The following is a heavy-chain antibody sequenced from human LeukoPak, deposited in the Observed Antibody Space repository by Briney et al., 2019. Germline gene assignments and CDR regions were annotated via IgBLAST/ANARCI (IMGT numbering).Heavy chain of an antibody. CDR2: FYSSTRT. D-gene: IGHD4-17*01. V-gene: IGHV4-61*09. Sequence: SETLSLTCTVSGDSLTSGSRYWSWIRQPAGKGLEWIGHFYSSTRTTYNPSLESRVAISGDTAKNQFSLKLDSVTAADTAVYFCARCMSELDYGDYSYYYHMDVWGKGTTVTVSS. J-gene: IGHJ6*04. CDR3: ARCMSELDYGDYSYYYHMDV. CDR1: GDSLTSGSRY.